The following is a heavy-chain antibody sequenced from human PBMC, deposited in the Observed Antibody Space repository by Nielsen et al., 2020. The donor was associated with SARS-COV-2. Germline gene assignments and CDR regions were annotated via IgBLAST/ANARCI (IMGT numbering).Heavy chain of an antibody. V-gene: IGHV4-4*07. CDR3: ARISQSTYYDILTGYYRAYYFDY. D-gene: IGHD3-9*01. J-gene: IGHJ4*02. CDR1: GGSISSYY. CDR2: IYTSGST. Sequence: SETLSLTCTVSGGSISSYYWSWIRQPAGKGLEWIGRIYTSGSTNYNPSLKSRVTISVDTSKNQFSLKLSSVTAADTAVYYCARISQSTYYDILTGYYRAYYFDYWGQGTLVTVSS.